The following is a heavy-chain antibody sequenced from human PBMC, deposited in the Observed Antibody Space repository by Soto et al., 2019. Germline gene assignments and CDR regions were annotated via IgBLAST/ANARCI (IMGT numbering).Heavy chain of an antibody. D-gene: IGHD5-12*01. Sequence: QVQLVESGGGVVQPGRSLRLSCAASGFTFSSYGMHWVRQAPGKGLEWVAVLWYDGSNKYYADSVKGRFTISRDNSKNTLYLQMNSLRAEDTAVYYCARKDLRWGAFDIWGQGTMVTVSS. J-gene: IGHJ3*02. CDR1: GFTFSSYG. CDR3: ARKDLRWGAFDI. CDR2: LWYDGSNK. V-gene: IGHV3-33*01.